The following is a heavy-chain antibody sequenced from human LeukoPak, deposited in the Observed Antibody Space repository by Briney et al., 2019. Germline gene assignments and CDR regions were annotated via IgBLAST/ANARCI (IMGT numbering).Heavy chain of an antibody. Sequence: KPSETLSLTCTVSGYSISSGYYWGWIRQPPGKGLEWIGSIYHSGSTYYNPSLKSRVTISVDTSKNQFSLKLSSVTAADTAVYYCARFGSYWSFRENNWFDPWGQGTVVTVSS. CDR2: IYHSGST. CDR3: ARFGSYWSFRENNWFDP. J-gene: IGHJ5*01. V-gene: IGHV4-38-2*02. D-gene: IGHD1-26*01. CDR1: GYSISSGYY.